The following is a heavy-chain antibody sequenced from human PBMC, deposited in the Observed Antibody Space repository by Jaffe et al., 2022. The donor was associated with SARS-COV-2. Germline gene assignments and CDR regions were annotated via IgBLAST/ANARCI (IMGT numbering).Heavy chain of an antibody. Sequence: EVQLLESGGGLVQPGGSLRLSCAASGFTFSSYAMSWVRQAPGKGLEWVSAISGSGGSTYYADSVKGRFTISRDNSKNTLYLQMNSLRAEDTAVYYCAKDREVGANGIGAFDIWGQGTMVTVSS. J-gene: IGHJ3*02. D-gene: IGHD1-26*01. CDR1: GFTFSSYA. V-gene: IGHV3-23*01. CDR3: AKDREVGANGIGAFDI. CDR2: ISGSGGST.